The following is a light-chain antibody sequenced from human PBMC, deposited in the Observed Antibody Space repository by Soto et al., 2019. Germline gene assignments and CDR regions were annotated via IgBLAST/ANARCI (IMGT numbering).Light chain of an antibody. CDR2: AAS. J-gene: IGKJ4*01. Sequence: DIQMTQSPSSLSASVGDRVTITCRASQGISNYLAWYQQKPGKVPKLLIYAASTLQSGAPSRFSGSGSGTDFTLTISRLQPEDVATYYCQKYNSALTFGGGTKVEIK. CDR3: QKYNSALT. CDR1: QGISNY. V-gene: IGKV1-27*01.